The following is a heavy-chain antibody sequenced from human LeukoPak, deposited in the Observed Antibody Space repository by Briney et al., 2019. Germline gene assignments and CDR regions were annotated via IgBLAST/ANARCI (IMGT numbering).Heavy chain of an antibody. V-gene: IGHV4-34*01. Sequence: KPSETLSLTCAVYGGSFSGYYWSWIRQPPGKGLEWIGEITHGGSTNYNPSLKSRVTISVDTSKNQFSLELKSVTAADTAVYYCARGGWHSSSWYFDYWGQGTLVTVSS. D-gene: IGHD6-13*01. CDR2: ITHGGST. CDR3: ARGGWHSSSWYFDY. CDR1: GGSFSGYY. J-gene: IGHJ4*02.